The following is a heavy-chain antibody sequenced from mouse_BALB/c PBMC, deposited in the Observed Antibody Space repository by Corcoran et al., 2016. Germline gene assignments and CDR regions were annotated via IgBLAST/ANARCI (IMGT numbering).Heavy chain of an antibody. CDR2: INTDSSTI. CDR3: ARELGRFDY. J-gene: IGHJ2*01. CDR1: GFDFSRYW. V-gene: IGHV4-1*02. Sequence: EVKLLESGGGLVQPGGSLKLSCAASGFDFSRYWMSWVQQAPGKGLEWIGEINTDSSTINYTPSLKDKFIISRDNAKNSLYLQMSKVRSEDTALYYCARELGRFDYWGQGTTLTVSS. D-gene: IGHD4-1*01.